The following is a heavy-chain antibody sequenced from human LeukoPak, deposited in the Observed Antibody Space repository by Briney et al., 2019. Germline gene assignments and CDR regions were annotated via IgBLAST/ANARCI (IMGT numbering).Heavy chain of an antibody. V-gene: IGHV1-2*02. D-gene: IGHD2-21*02. Sequence: ASVKVSCKASGYTFTGYYMHWVRQAPGQGLEWMGWINPNSGGTNYAQKFQGRVTMTRDTSISTAYMELSRLRSDDTAVYYCVRGVVTATSQVNWFDPWGQGTLVTVSS. CDR1: GYTFTGYY. CDR2: INPNSGGT. CDR3: VRGVVTATSQVNWFDP. J-gene: IGHJ5*02.